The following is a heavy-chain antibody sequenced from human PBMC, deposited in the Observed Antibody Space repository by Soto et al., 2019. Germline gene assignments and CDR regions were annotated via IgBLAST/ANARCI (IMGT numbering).Heavy chain of an antibody. CDR2: ISSSSSTI. CDR3: ARVVRGSGSYDPYENYYYYMDV. V-gene: IGHV3-48*01. D-gene: IGHD3-10*01. J-gene: IGHJ6*03. Sequence: HPGGSLRLSCAASGFTFSSYSMNWVRQDPGKGLEWVSYISSSSSTIYYADSVKGRFTISRDNAKNSLYLQMNSLRAEDTAVYYCARVVRGSGSYDPYENYYYYMDVWGKGTTVTVSS. CDR1: GFTFSSYS.